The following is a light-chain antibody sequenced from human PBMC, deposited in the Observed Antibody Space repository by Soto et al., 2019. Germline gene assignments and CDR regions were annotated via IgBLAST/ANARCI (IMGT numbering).Light chain of an antibody. J-gene: IGLJ1*01. V-gene: IGLV1-51*01. CDR3: GACQNILTVPSV. CDR1: SSNIGNNY. Sequence: QSVLTQPPSVSAAPGQKVTISCSGSSSNIGNNYVSWYQQLPGTAPKLLIYDNNKRPSGIPDRFSGSKSGTSATLGITGLQTGDEVDYYYGACQNILTVPSVFGTGPKVTV. CDR2: DNN.